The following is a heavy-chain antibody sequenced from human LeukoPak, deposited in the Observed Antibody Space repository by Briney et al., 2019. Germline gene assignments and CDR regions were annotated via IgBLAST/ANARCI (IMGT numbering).Heavy chain of an antibody. CDR2: IDHSGST. D-gene: IGHD3-16*01. V-gene: IGHV4-34*01. CDR1: VESFSGYC. Sequence: SETLSLTCAVYVESFSGYCWSWIRQPPGKGLEWIGEIDHSGSTNYNPSLKSRVTISVDTSKKQFSLKLSSVTAADTAVYSCARGFGGNLTGRTFDYWGQGTLVTVSS. J-gene: IGHJ4*02. CDR3: ARGFGGNLTGRTFDY.